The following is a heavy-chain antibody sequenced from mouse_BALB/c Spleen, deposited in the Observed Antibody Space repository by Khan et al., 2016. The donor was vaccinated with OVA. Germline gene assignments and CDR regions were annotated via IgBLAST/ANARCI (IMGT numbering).Heavy chain of an antibody. D-gene: IGHD3-2*02. CDR2: IYPGTNNT. CDR3: AREEALYYFDY. CDR1: GYIFTSYW. V-gene: IGHV1S132*01. Sequence: QVQLQQSGAELVRPGTSVKLSCKTSGYIFTSYWIHWVKQRSGQGLEWIARIYPGTNNTYYNENFKDKATLTADKASSTVYLQLSSLKSEDSAVLFCAREEALYYFDYWGHGTTLTVSS. J-gene: IGHJ2*01.